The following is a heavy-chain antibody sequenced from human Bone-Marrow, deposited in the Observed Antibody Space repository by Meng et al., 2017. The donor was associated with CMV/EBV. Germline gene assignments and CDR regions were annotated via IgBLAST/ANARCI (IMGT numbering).Heavy chain of an antibody. V-gene: IGHV1-8*02. CDR2: MNANSGNS. D-gene: IGHD6-13*01. Sequence: ASVKVSCKASGYTFSPYDINRVRLATGQGREWMGWMNANSGNSGYAQKFQGRVSMTRDTSTSTDYMELSSLRSDDTAEYYCERTQIAVEAGGTKTKNNYYGLDVWGQGTTVTVSS. CDR1: GYTFSPYD. J-gene: IGHJ6*02. CDR3: ERTQIAVEAGGTKTKNNYYGLDV.